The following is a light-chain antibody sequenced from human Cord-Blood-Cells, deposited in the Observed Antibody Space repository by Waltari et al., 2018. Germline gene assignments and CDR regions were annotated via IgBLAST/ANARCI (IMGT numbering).Light chain of an antibody. CDR1: SSDVGSYNL. J-gene: IGLJ3*02. V-gene: IGLV2-23*01. CDR3: CSYAGSSTWV. CDR2: EGS. Sequence: QSALTQPASVSASPGQSITISCTGTSSDVGSYNLVSWYQQHPGKDPKLMIYEGSNRPRGFSNRFSGSKSGNTASVTISGLEAEAEADYYCCSYAGSSTWVFGGGTKLTVL.